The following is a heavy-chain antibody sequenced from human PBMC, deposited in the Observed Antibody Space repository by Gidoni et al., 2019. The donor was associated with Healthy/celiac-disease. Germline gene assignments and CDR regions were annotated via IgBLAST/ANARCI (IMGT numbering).Heavy chain of an antibody. CDR3: ARGGAAAGIYYYYYGMDV. CDR2: IWYDGSNK. CDR1: GFTFSSFG. Sequence: QVQLVESGGGVVQPGRSLRLSCAASGFTFSSFGMHWVRQAPGKALEWVAVIWYDGSNKYYADSVKGRFTISRDNSKNTLYLQMNSLRAEDTAVYYCARGGAAAGIYYYYYGMDVWGQGTTVTVSS. J-gene: IGHJ6*02. D-gene: IGHD6-13*01. V-gene: IGHV3-33*01.